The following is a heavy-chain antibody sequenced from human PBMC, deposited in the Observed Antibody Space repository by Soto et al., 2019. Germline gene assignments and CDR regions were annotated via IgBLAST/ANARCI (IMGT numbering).Heavy chain of an antibody. CDR3: ARDVGIWFGELSTGANYYYGLDV. CDR1: GGSISSGGYY. V-gene: IGHV4-31*03. J-gene: IGHJ6*02. D-gene: IGHD3-10*01. CDR2: IYYSGST. Sequence: QVQLQESGPGLVKPSQTLSLTCTVSGGSISSGGYYWTWIRQHPEKGLEWIGYIYYSGSTHYNPSLESRATSAADTSKKQLSLDMNFVTGAVTVVYYCARDVGIWFGELSTGANYYYGLDVGGQGTNVTVSS.